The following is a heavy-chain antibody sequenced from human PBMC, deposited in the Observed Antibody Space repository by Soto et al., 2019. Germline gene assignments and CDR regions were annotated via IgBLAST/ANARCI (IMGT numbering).Heavy chain of an antibody. D-gene: IGHD6-13*01. V-gene: IGHV3-33*01. J-gene: IGHJ5*02. CDR3: TRDASRDSSARGWFDP. CDR2: IWYDGSNK. CDR1: GFTFRSYG. Sequence: GGSLRLSCAASGFTFRSYGMFWVRQAPGKGLEWVALIWYDGSNKYYADSVRGRFTISRDDSKNTLYLQMNSLRAEDTAVYYCTRDASRDSSARGWFDPWGPGTLVTVSS.